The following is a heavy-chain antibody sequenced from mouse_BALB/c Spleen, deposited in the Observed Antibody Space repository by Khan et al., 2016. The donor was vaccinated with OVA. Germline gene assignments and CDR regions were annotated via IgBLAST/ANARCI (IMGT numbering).Heavy chain of an antibody. CDR1: GFTFSIYT. CDR2: ISSGGGDT. CDR3: ARSLIYYDYDGNAMDY. V-gene: IGHV5-9*03. Sequence: EVELVESGGGLVKPGGSLKLSCAASGFTFSIYTMSWVRQTPEKRLEWVATISSGGGDTYYPDSVTGRFTISSDNAKNNLYLKMSSPRSEDTALYYLARSLIYYDYDGNAMDYWGQGTSVTVSS. J-gene: IGHJ4*01. D-gene: IGHD2-4*01.